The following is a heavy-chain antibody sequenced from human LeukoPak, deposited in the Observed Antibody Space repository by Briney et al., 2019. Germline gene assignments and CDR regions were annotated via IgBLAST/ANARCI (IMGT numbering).Heavy chain of an antibody. J-gene: IGHJ3*02. CDR2: INHSGST. CDR3: ARDEYGDYQDAFDI. CDR1: GGSFSGYY. Sequence: SETLSLTCAVYGGSFSGYYWSWIRQPPGKGLEWIGEINHSGSTNYNPSLKSRVTISVDTSKNQFSLKLSSVTAADTAVYYCARDEYGDYQDAFDIWGQGTMVTVSS. D-gene: IGHD4-17*01. V-gene: IGHV4-34*01.